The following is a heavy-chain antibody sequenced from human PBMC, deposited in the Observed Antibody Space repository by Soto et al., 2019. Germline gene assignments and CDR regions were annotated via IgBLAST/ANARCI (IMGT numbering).Heavy chain of an antibody. CDR1: GFTLSDHF. Sequence: EVQVVESGGGLVQPGGSLRLSCAASGFTLSDHFMDWVRQAPGKGLEWVGRTKNKGNSYTTEYAASVKGRFTISRDESKNSVYLHMNSLKSEDTAVYYCARGGYEYRYWGQGTLVTVSS. V-gene: IGHV3-72*01. CDR3: ARGGYEYRY. CDR2: TKNKGNSYTT. D-gene: IGHD5-12*01. J-gene: IGHJ4*02.